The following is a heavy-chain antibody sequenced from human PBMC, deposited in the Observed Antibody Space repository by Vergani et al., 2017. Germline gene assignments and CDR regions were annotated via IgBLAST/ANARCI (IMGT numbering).Heavy chain of an antibody. J-gene: IGHJ3*02. D-gene: IGHD2-15*01. Sequence: QVQLQESGPGLVKPSETLSLTCTVSGGSVSSGSYYWSWIRQPPGKGLEWIGYIYYSGSTNYNPSLKSRVTISVDTSKNQFSLKLSSVTAADTAVYYCARGWWANNAFDIWGQGTMVTVSS. CDR3: ARGWWANNAFDI. V-gene: IGHV4-61*01. CDR1: GGSVSSGSYY. CDR2: IYYSGST.